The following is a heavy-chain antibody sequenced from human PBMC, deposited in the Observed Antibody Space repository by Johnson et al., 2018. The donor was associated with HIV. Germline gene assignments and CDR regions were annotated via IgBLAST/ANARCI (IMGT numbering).Heavy chain of an antibody. Sequence: QVQLVESGGGVVQPGRSLRLSCAASGFTFSSYGMHWVRQAPGKGLEWVAVISYDGSNKYYADSVQGRFTISRDNSKNTLYLQMNSLRAEDTAVYYCAKVLWEGDAFDIWGQGTMVTVSS. CDR1: GFTFSSYG. D-gene: IGHD2-2*01. CDR2: ISYDGSNK. CDR3: AKVLWEGDAFDI. J-gene: IGHJ3*02. V-gene: IGHV3-30*18.